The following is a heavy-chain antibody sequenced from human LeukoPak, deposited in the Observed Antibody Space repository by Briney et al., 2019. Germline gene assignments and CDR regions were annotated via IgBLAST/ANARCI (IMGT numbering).Heavy chain of an antibody. CDR2: IIPILGIA. CDR3: ARGSGSYYTVY. D-gene: IGHD3-10*01. J-gene: IGHJ4*02. CDR1: GYTFTSYG. Sequence: GASVKVSCKASGYTFTSYGISWVRQAPGQGLEWMGRIIPILGIANYAQKFQGRVTITADKSTSTAYMELSSLRSEDTAVYYCARGSGSYYTVYWGQGTLVTVSS. V-gene: IGHV1-69*04.